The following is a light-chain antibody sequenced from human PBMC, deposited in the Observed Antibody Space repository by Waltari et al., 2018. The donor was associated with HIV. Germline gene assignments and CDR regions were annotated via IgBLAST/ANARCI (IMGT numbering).Light chain of an antibody. V-gene: IGLV3-10*01. CDR1: ALPKRF. Sequence: SSQLTQPPSVSVSPGQTARTPCSGSALPKRFAYWYPQKSGRSPVLVIYEDNTRPSGIPERFSATNSGTVATLTISGAQVDDEADYYCYSIDGSGHYRVFGGGTKLTVL. CDR3: YSIDGSGHYRV. CDR2: EDN. J-gene: IGLJ2*01.